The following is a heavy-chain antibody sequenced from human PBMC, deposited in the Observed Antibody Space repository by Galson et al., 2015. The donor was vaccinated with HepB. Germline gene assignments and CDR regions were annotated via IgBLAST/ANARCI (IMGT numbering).Heavy chain of an antibody. Sequence: SVKVSCKASGSTFTSYYMHWVRQAPGQGLEWMGGIIPIFGIANYAQKFQGRVTITADESTSTAYMELSSLRSEDTAVYYCARDCSGGSCYSSYGMDVWGQGTTVTVSS. CDR3: ARDCSGGSCYSSYGMDV. D-gene: IGHD2-15*01. CDR1: GSTFTSYY. J-gene: IGHJ6*02. V-gene: IGHV1-69*13. CDR2: IIPIFGIA.